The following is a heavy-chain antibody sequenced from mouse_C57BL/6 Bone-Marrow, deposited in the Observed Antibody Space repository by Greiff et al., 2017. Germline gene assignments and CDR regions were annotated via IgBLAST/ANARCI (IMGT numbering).Heavy chain of an antibody. CDR1: GFTFSSYA. CDR3: ARDQIPGYAMDY. V-gene: IGHV5-9-4*01. Sequence: EVKLMESGGGLVKPGGSLKLSCAASGFTFSSYAMSWVRQSPEKRLEWVAEISSGGSYTYDPDTVTGRFTISRDNAKNTRYLEMSSRRSEDTAMYYCARDQIPGYAMDYWGQGTSVTVSS. D-gene: IGHD5-1-1*01. CDR2: ISSGGSYT. J-gene: IGHJ4*01.